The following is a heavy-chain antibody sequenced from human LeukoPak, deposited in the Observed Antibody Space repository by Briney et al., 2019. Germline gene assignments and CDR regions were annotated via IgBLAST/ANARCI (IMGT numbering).Heavy chain of an antibody. CDR2: ISGSGGST. CDR1: GFTFSSYA. CDR3: ASSKIPGGVGATFYYYYMDV. Sequence: GGSLRLSCAASGFTFSSYAMSWVRQAPGKGLEWVSAISGSGGSTYYADSVKGRFTISRDNAKNSLYLQMNSLRAEDTAVYYCASSKIPGGVGATFYYYYMDVWGKGTTVTVSS. V-gene: IGHV3-23*01. D-gene: IGHD1-26*01. J-gene: IGHJ6*03.